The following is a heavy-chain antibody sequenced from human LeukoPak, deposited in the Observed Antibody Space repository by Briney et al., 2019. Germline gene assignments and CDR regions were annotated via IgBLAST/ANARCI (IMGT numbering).Heavy chain of an antibody. CDR3: ARQSVVVVAATEAWFDY. CDR1: GGSISGSSYY. D-gene: IGHD2-15*01. Sequence: SETLSLTCTVSGGSISGSSYYWGWIRQPPGKGLEWIGSIYYSGSTYYNPSLKSRVTISVDTSKNQFSLKLSSVTAADTAVYYCARQSVVVVAATEAWFDYWGQGTLVTVSS. V-gene: IGHV4-39*01. CDR2: IYYSGST. J-gene: IGHJ4*02.